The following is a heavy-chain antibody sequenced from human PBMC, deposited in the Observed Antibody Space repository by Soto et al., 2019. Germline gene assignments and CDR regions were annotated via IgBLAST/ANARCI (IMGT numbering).Heavy chain of an antibody. CDR2: IYYSGST. D-gene: IGHD4-17*01. CDR1: GGSISSYY. CDR3: ARSYGDFFEY. V-gene: IGHV4-59*01. J-gene: IGHJ4*02. Sequence: QVQLQESGPGLVKPSETLSLTCTVSGGSISSYYWSWIRQPPGKGLEWIGYIYYSGSTNYNPSLKSRVTTSVDTSKNQFSLKLSSVTAADTAVYYCARSYGDFFEYWGQGTLVTVSS.